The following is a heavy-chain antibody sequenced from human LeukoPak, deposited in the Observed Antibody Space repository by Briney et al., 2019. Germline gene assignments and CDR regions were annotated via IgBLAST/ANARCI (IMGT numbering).Heavy chain of an antibody. Sequence: GGSLSLSCAASGFTFSSYSMNWVRQAPGKGLEWVSYIRSGGSPIYYADSVRGRFTISRDNAKNSLYLQMNSLRDEDTAVYYCVRDPDALDYWGQGTLVTVSS. CDR3: VRDPDALDY. CDR1: GFTFSSYS. CDR2: IRSGGSPI. V-gene: IGHV3-48*02. J-gene: IGHJ4*02.